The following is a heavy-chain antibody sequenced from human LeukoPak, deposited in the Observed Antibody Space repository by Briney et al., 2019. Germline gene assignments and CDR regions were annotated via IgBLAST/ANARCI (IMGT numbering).Heavy chain of an antibody. CDR1: GFTFSTYW. Sequence: GGSLRLSCAASGFTFSTYWMHWVRQAPGKGLVWVSRISSDGSSTTYADSVKGRFTISRDNAKNTLYLQMNSLRAEDTAVYYCARDPHIMTGWGAFDIWGQGTMVTVSS. CDR2: ISSDGSST. J-gene: IGHJ3*02. D-gene: IGHD3-16*01. V-gene: IGHV3-74*01. CDR3: ARDPHIMTGWGAFDI.